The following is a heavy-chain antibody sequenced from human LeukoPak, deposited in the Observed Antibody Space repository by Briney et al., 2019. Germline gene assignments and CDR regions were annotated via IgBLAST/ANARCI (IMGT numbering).Heavy chain of an antibody. CDR3: ATQPCSGGRCFLLH. V-gene: IGHV3-30*03. Sequence: GGSLRLSCTASGLIFSDHAMHWVRQAPGKGLDWVAVTSFDGRNQFYADSVKGRFTISRDNSKNILYLQLSSPRVEDTAMYYCATQPCSGGRCFLLHWGQGTLVTVSS. CDR1: GLIFSDHA. J-gene: IGHJ4*02. CDR2: TSFDGRNQ. D-gene: IGHD2-15*01.